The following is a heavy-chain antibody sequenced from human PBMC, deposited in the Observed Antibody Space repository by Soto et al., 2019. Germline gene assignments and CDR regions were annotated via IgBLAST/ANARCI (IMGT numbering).Heavy chain of an antibody. J-gene: IGHJ6*02. V-gene: IGHV3-23*01. CDR2: ISGSSGST. CDR1: GFTFSSYA. Sequence: GGSLRLSCAASGFTFSSYAMSWVRQAPGKGLEWVSAISGSSGSTYYADSVKGRFTISRDNSKNTLYLQMNSLRAEETAVYYCAKTYYYDSSGYYAARTIYYYYGMDVWGQGTTVTVSS. CDR3: AKTYYYDSSGYYAARTIYYYYGMDV. D-gene: IGHD3-22*01.